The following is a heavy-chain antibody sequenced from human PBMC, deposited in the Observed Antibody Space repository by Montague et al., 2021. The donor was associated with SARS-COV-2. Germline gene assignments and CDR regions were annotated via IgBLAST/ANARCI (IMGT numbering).Heavy chain of an antibody. Sequence: SLRPSCAASGFTFSSYAMSWVRQAPGKGLEWVSAIRNGGTSTYYADSVKGRFTISRDNSKNTLYLQMNSLRAEDTAVYYCAKGRTQFFDYWGQGTLVTVSS. CDR3: AKGRTQFFDY. CDR1: GFTFSSYA. D-gene: IGHD3-10*01. V-gene: IGHV3-23*01. CDR2: IRNGGTST. J-gene: IGHJ4*02.